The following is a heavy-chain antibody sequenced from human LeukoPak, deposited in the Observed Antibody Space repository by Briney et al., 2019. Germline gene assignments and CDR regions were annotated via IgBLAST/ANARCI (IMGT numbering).Heavy chain of an antibody. CDR3: ARDVGEEGHY. CDR2: IYSGGST. J-gene: IGHJ4*02. Sequence: GGSLRLSCVASGLTVSSNYMSGVRQAPGKGLEWDSGIYSGGSTYYADSVMGRFTISRDNPKNTLYLQMSSLRTANTAVYHCARDVGEEGHYWGQGTLVTVSS. D-gene: IGHD3-10*01. V-gene: IGHV3-53*01. CDR1: GLTVSSNY.